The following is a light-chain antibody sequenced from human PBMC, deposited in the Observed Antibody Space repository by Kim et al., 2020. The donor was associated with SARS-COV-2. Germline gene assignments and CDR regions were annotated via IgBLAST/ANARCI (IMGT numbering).Light chain of an antibody. V-gene: IGLV3-21*04. CDR3: QVWDSSIDHVV. CDR2: YDS. Sequence: APGKTSRISCGGNNIGSKSVHWYQQKPGQAPVLVIYYDSDRPSGIPERFSGSNSGNTATLTISRVEAGDEADYYCQVWDSSIDHVVFGGGTQLTVL. CDR1: NIGSKS. J-gene: IGLJ2*01.